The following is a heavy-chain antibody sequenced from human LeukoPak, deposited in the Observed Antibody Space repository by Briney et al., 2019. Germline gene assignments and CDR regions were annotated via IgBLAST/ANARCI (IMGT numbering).Heavy chain of an antibody. Sequence: GGSLRLSCAASGFTFSSYAMSWVRQAPGKGLEWVSAISGSGGSTYYADSVKGRFTISRDNSKNTLYLQMNSLRAEDTAVYYCAKVPLVVPAAPSYFDYWGQGTLVTVSS. CDR1: GFTFSSYA. D-gene: IGHD2-2*01. J-gene: IGHJ4*02. CDR3: AKVPLVVPAAPSYFDY. V-gene: IGHV3-23*01. CDR2: ISGSGGST.